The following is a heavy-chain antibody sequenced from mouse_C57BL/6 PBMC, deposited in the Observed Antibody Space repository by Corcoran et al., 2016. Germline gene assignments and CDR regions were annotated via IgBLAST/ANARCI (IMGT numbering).Heavy chain of an antibody. CDR3: ARFYYGSSYFAY. CDR2: INPNNGGT. J-gene: IGHJ3*01. V-gene: IGHV1-26*01. Sequence: EVQLQQSGPELVKPGASVKISCKASGYTFTDYYMNWVKQSHGKSLEWIGDINPNNGGTSYNQKFKGKATLTVDKSSSTAYMELRSLTSEDSVVYYCARFYYGSSYFAYWGQGTLVTVSA. CDR1: GYTFTDYY. D-gene: IGHD1-1*01.